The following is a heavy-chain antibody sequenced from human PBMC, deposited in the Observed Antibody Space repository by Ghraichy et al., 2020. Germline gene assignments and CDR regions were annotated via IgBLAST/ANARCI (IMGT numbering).Heavy chain of an antibody. V-gene: IGHV3-13*01. D-gene: IGHD6-19*01. CDR1: GFTFSSYD. J-gene: IGHJ4*02. Sequence: LTCAASGFTFSSYDMHWVRQATGKGLEWVSAIGTAGDTYYPGSVKGRFTISRENAKNSLYLQMNSLRAGDTAVYYCARGVPWSGWSAYDYWGQGTLVTVSS. CDR2: IGTAGDT. CDR3: ARGVPWSGWSAYDY.